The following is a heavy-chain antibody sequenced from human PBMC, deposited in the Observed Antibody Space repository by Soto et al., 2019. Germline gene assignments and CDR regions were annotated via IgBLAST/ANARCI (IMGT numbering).Heavy chain of an antibody. CDR3: AKGTRFGLRGVFDY. CDR2: ISWNSGSI. J-gene: IGHJ4*02. V-gene: IGHV3-9*01. CDR1: GFTFDDYA. D-gene: IGHD3-10*01. Sequence: GGSLRLSCAASGFTFDDYAMHWVRQAPGKGLEWVSGISWNSGSIGYADSVKGRFTISRDNAKNSLYLQMNSLRAEDTALYYCAKGTRFGLRGVFDYWGQGTLVTVSS.